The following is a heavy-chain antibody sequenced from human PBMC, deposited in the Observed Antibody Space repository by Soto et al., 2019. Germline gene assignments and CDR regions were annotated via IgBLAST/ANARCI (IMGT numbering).Heavy chain of an antibody. CDR2: ITSNDGST. CDR1: GFTFDDYS. J-gene: IGHJ4*02. CDR3: AKDGRSWGLDH. D-gene: IGHD3-16*01. V-gene: IGHV3-43*01. Sequence: EVQLVESGGVVVQPGGSLRLSCAASGFTFDDYSMHWVRQAPGKGLEWVSLITSNDGSTYYADSVKGRFTISRDNSKNSLYLQMSTLKTEANAFYFCAKDGRSWGLDHWGQGTLVTVSS.